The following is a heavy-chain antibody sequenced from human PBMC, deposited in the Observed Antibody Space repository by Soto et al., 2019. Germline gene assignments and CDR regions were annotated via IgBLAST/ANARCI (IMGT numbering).Heavy chain of an antibody. CDR3: ASVGFTMVRGVDY. CDR2: IYHSGST. V-gene: IGHV4-4*02. J-gene: IGHJ4*02. D-gene: IGHD3-10*01. CDR1: SGSISSNNW. Sequence: SETLSLTCAVSSGSISSNNWWSWVRQPPGKGLEWIGEIYHSGSTNYNPSLKSRVTISVDKSKNQFSLKLSSVTAADTAVYYCASVGFTMVRGVDYWGQGTLVTVSS.